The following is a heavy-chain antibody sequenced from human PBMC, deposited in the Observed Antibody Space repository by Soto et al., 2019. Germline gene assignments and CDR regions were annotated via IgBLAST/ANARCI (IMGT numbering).Heavy chain of an antibody. Sequence: QVQLRESGPGLVRPSETLSLTCTVSDGSITGYYWSWIRQPPGKGLEWIGYIYDSGTTTYNAALKSRVTISADTSKNQFSLNLRSVTAADTAVYYCARRNYGEEGYFFDFWGQGLLVTVSS. CDR2: IYDSGTT. CDR1: DGSITGYY. CDR3: ARRNYGEEGYFFDF. V-gene: IGHV4-59*08. J-gene: IGHJ4*02. D-gene: IGHD4-17*01.